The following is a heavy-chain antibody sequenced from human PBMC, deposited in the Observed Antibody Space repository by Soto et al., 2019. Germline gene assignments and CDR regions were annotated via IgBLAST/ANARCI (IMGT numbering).Heavy chain of an antibody. CDR1: GYTFNTYG. Sequence: QVQLVQSGAEVKKPGASVKVSCKASGYTFNTYGFTWVRQAPGQGRERTGWIGAHNGDTNYVQKFQGRVTMTTETTTTTAYMELRNLTSDDTAVYFCARDWRGAEGFDPWGQGTLVTVSS. CDR2: IGAHNGDT. J-gene: IGHJ5*02. D-gene: IGHD3-3*01. CDR3: ARDWRGAEGFDP. V-gene: IGHV1-18*01.